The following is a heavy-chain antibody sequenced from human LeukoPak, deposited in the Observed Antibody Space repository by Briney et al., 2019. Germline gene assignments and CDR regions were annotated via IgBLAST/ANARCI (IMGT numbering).Heavy chain of an antibody. CDR3: ARGDIVVVPAALGGTHYYYYGMDV. Sequence: ASVKVSCKASGGTFSSYAISWVRQAPGQGLEWMGWISAYNGNTNYAQKLQGRVTMTTDTSTSTAYMELRSLRSDDTAVYCCARGDIVVVPAALGGTHYYYYGMDVWGQGTTVTVSS. D-gene: IGHD2-2*01. CDR2: ISAYNGNT. V-gene: IGHV1-18*01. CDR1: GGTFSSYA. J-gene: IGHJ6*02.